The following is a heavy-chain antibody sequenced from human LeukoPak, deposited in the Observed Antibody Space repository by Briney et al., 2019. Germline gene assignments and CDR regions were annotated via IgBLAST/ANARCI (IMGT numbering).Heavy chain of an antibody. J-gene: IGHJ4*02. CDR1: GGSISSYY. Sequence: SETLSLTCTVSGGSISSYYWSWIRQPPGKGLEWIGYIYYSGSTNYNPSLKSRVTISVDTSKNQFSLKLSSVTAADTAVYYCARTYCSSTSCYPSYWGQGTLVTVSS. V-gene: IGHV4-59*01. CDR3: ARTYCSSTSCYPSY. CDR2: IYYSGST. D-gene: IGHD2-2*01.